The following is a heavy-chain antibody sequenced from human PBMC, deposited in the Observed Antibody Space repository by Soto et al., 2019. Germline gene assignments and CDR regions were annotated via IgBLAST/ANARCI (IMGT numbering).Heavy chain of an antibody. D-gene: IGHD1-20*01. Sequence: VGSLRLSCSGPGVRVNNYGIDGVRKAPGKGLEWVSSLSKSGYTYYSDSVKGRFTSSRDNAKNSVPLQMNSLRVEDTAVEDCAREDRIIIPAGSASWGPGTRVPVSS. J-gene: IGHJ1*01. CDR3: AREDRIIIPAGSAS. V-gene: IGHV3-21*01. CDR2: LSKSGYT. CDR1: GVRVNNYG.